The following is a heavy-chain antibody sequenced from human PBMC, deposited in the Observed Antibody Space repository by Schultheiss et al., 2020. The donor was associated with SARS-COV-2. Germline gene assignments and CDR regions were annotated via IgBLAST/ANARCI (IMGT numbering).Heavy chain of an antibody. V-gene: IGHV3-30*02. D-gene: IGHD4-17*01. CDR3: AKDGPGYGDYRYYFYGMDV. Sequence: GGSLRLSCAASGFTFTSYGMHWVRQAPGKGLEWVATIWNDGSNKLYADSVKGRFTISRDNSKNTLHLQMNSLRAEDTAMYYCAKDGPGYGDYRYYFYGMDVWGQGTTVTVSS. CDR1: GFTFTSYG. CDR2: IWNDGSNK. J-gene: IGHJ6*02.